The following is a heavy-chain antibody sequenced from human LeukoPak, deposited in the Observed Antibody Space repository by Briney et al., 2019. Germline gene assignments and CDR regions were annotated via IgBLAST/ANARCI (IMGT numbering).Heavy chain of an antibody. CDR2: ISSTGSPI. D-gene: IGHD2-15*01. CDR1: GFTFSRFG. Sequence: PGGSLRLSCAASGFTFSRFGMNWVRQAPGKGLEWVSYISSTGSPIYYADSVKGRFTISRDNAKNSLYLQMNSLRDDDTAVHYCAQKGGTDYWGQGTLVTVSS. CDR3: AQKGGTDY. J-gene: IGHJ4*02. V-gene: IGHV3-48*02.